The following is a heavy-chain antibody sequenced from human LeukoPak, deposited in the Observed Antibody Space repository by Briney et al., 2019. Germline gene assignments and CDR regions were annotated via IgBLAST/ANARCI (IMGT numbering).Heavy chain of an antibody. V-gene: IGHV4-61*02. CDR1: GGSISSGSYY. Sequence: SQTLSLTCTVSGGSISSGSYYWSWIRQPAGKGLEWIGRIYTSGSTNYNPSLKSRVTISVDTSKNQFSLKLSSVTAADTAVYYCASLVGGAPDAFDNWGQGTMVTVSS. D-gene: IGHD2-8*02. CDR3: ASLVGGAPDAFDN. J-gene: IGHJ3*02. CDR2: IYTSGST.